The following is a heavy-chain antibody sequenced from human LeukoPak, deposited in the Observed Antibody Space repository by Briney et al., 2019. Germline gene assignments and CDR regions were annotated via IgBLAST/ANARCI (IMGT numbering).Heavy chain of an antibody. D-gene: IGHD5-24*01. CDR3: ARGSRDGYNSFYFDY. Sequence: ASVKVSCKASGYTFTSYYMHWVRQAPGQGLEWMGIINPSGGSTRYAQKFQGRVTMTRDMSTSTVYMELSSLRSEDTAVYYCARGSRDGYNSFYFDYWGQGTLVTVSS. J-gene: IGHJ4*02. V-gene: IGHV1-46*01. CDR1: GYTFTSYY. CDR2: INPSGGST.